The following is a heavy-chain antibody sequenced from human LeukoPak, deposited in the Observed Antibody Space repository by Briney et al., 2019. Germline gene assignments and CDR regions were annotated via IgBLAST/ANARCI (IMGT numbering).Heavy chain of an antibody. CDR3: ARSTVTNPDDAFDI. CDR2: IYYSGST. CDR1: GGSISSGDYY. V-gene: IGHV4-30-4*01. J-gene: IGHJ3*02. Sequence: SETLSLTCTVSGGSISSGDYYWSWIRQPPGTGLEWIGYIYYSGSTYYNPSLKSRVTISVDTSKNQFSLKLSSVTAADTAVYYCARSTVTNPDDAFDIWGQGTMVTVSS. D-gene: IGHD4-17*01.